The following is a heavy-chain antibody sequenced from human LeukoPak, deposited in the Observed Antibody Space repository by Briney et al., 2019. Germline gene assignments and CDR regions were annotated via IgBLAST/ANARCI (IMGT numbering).Heavy chain of an antibody. CDR2: ISAYNGNT. CDR3: ARVVNPRYCNSPSCYWKGWFHP. J-gene: IGHJ5*02. Sequence: ASVKVSCKASGYTFTSYGISWVRQAPGQGLEWMGWISAYNGNTNYAQKLQGRVTMTTDTSTSTAYMELRSLRSDDTAVYYCARVVNPRYCNSPSCYWKGWFHPWGQGTLVIVSS. D-gene: IGHD2-2*01. CDR1: GYTFTSYG. V-gene: IGHV1-18*01.